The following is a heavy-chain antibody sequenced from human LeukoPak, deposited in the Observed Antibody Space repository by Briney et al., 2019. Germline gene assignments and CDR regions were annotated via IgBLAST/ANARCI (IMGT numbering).Heavy chain of an antibody. CDR2: IHSDGSTT. CDR1: GFTFSRYW. J-gene: IGHJ4*02. V-gene: IGHV3-74*01. D-gene: IGHD6-19*01. Sequence: GGSLRLSCAASGFTFSRYWMHWVRQAPGKGLVWVSRIHSDGSTTSYADSVKGRFTISRDNAKNTLYLQMNSLRAEDTAVYYCAKGTSGWYVAPFDYWGQGSLVTVSS. CDR3: AKGTSGWYVAPFDY.